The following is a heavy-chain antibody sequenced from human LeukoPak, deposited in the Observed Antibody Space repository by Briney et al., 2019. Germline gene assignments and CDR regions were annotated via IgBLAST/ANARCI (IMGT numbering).Heavy chain of an antibody. CDR3: ARSIGYCSSTSCSFDY. V-gene: IGHV3-48*01. CDR2: ISSSSSTI. CDR1: GFTFSSYR. Sequence: GGSLRLSCAASGFTFSSYRMNWVRQAPGKGLEWVSYISSSSSTIYYADSVKGRFTISRDNAKNSLYLQMNSLRAEDTAVYYCARSIGYCSSTSCSFDYWGQGTLVTVSS. D-gene: IGHD2-2*01. J-gene: IGHJ4*02.